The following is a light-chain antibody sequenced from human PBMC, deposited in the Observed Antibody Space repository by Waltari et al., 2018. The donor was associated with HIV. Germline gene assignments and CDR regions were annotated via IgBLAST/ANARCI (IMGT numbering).Light chain of an antibody. CDR3: QQYYSTPRT. J-gene: IGKJ1*01. CDR1: QRVLFSSNNKNY. V-gene: IGKV4-1*01. CDR2: WAS. Sequence: DIVTTQSPDSLAVSLAERATINSKAHQRVLFSSNNKNYLAWYQQKPGQPPKLLIYWASTRESGVPDRFSGSGSGTDFTLTISSLQAEDVAVYYCQQYYSTPRTFGQGTKVEIK.